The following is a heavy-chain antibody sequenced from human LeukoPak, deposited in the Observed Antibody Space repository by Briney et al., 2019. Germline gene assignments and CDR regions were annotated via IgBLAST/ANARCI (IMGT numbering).Heavy chain of an antibody. CDR1: GCSISRSTYY. CDR2: IYYSGGT. CDR3: ARPGITYYYDSSAYLGAFDI. Sequence: SDTLSLKCSVSGCSISRSTYYWGWLRQPPVKALEGMGSIYYSGGTYYNPSLKSRVTISVDTSKNQFSLKLTSVTAADTAVYYCARPGITYYYDSSAYLGAFDIWGQGTMVTVSS. D-gene: IGHD3-22*01. J-gene: IGHJ3*02. V-gene: IGHV4-39*01.